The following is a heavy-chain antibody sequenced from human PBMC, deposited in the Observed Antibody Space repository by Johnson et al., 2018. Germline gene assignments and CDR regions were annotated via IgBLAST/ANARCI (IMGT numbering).Heavy chain of an antibody. J-gene: IGHJ6*03. CDR1: GFTFSDYY. Sequence: QVQLVQSGGGLVKXGGPLRLSCAASGFTFSDYYMTWIRQVPGKGLEWVSYISSTGGTRHYADSVKGRFTISRDNAKNSLYLQMNSLRADDTAVYYCATSNGGNSVYYYMDVWGKGTTVTVSS. D-gene: IGHD4-23*01. V-gene: IGHV3-11*04. CDR3: ATSNGGNSVYYYMDV. CDR2: ISSTGGTR.